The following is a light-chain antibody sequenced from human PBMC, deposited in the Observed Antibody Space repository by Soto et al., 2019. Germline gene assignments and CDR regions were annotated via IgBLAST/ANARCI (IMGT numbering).Light chain of an antibody. CDR3: HKYDTYFRYT. J-gene: IGKJ2*01. V-gene: IGKV1-5*01. CDR2: DAY. CDR1: QNINSK. Sequence: DIQMTQSPSTLSASVGDRVAITCRASQNINSKLAWYQKKPGKAPKLLISDAYNLESGVPSRFSGSVSGTEFTLSIGGLQPYCFATYVCHKYDTYFRYTFAEGPSLDIK.